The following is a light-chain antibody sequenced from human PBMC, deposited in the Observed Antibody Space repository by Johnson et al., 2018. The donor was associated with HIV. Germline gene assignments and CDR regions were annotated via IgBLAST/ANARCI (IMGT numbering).Light chain of an antibody. V-gene: IGLV1-51*01. CDR2: DNN. Sequence: QSVLTQPPSVSAAPGQKVTISCSGSSSNIGNNYVSWYQQLPGTAPKLLIYDNNKRPSGIPDRFSGSKSGTSATLGLTGLQTWDEADYYCGTWDSSLSVPYVFGTGTKVTVL. J-gene: IGLJ1*01. CDR1: SSNIGNNY. CDR3: GTWDSSLSVPYV.